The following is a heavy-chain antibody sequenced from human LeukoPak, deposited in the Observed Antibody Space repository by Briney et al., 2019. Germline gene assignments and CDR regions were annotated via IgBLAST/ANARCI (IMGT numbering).Heavy chain of an antibody. V-gene: IGHV3-74*01. CDR1: ALTLSKSW. J-gene: IGHJ4*02. CDR2: INTEVTIT. D-gene: IGHD6-19*01. CDR3: ATKQWRAPPPDS. Sequence: PGPFLRPSCAPAALTLSKSWILSVSQHPRKGMESVSRINTEVTITTYAPSVKGRSTASRDNTTNTMFQQINSVRTEQTATYYCATKQWRAPPPDSWGEGTPVTVSS.